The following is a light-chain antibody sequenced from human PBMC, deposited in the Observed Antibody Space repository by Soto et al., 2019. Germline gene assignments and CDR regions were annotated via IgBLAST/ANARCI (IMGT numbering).Light chain of an antibody. Sequence: EIVLTQSPGTLSLSPGERATLSCKASQSVSSSYLAWYRQKPGQAPRLLIHGASSRATGIPDRVSGSGSGTDFTLTISRLEPEDFAVYYCQQYGSSPSITFDQGTRLDMK. V-gene: IGKV3-20*01. CDR3: QQYGSSPSIT. J-gene: IGKJ5*01. CDR1: QSVSSSY. CDR2: GAS.